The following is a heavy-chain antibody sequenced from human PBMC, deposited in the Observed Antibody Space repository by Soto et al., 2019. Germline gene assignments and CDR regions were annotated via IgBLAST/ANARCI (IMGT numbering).Heavy chain of an antibody. J-gene: IGHJ6*02. V-gene: IGHV4-34*01. D-gene: IGHD3-9*01. CDR2: INHSGST. CDR3: ARGWFYYGMDV. Sequence: QVQLQQWGAGLLKPSETLSLTCAVYGGSFSGYYWSWIRQPPGKGLEWIGEINHSGSTNYNPSLKGRVTPAVDTSKHQFSLKLSSVTAADTAVYYCARGWFYYGMDVWGQGTTVTVSS. CDR1: GGSFSGYY.